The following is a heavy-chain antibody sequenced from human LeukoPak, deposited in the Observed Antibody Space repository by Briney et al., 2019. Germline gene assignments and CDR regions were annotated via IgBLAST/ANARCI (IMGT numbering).Heavy chain of an antibody. CDR3: ARDRKYYDILTGHSWDY. CDR1: GYTFTGYY. D-gene: IGHD3-9*01. J-gene: IGHJ4*02. CDR2: IIPILGIA. V-gene: IGHV1-69*10. Sequence: SVKVSCKASGYTFTGYYMHWVRQAPGQGLEWMGWIIPILGIANYAQKFQGRVTITADKSTSTAYMELSSLRSEDTAVYYCARDRKYYDILTGHSWDYWGQGTLVTVSS.